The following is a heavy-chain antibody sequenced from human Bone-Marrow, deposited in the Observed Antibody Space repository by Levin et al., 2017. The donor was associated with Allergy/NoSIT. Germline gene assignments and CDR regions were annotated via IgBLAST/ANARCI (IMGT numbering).Heavy chain of an antibody. CDR3: ARMTKLRNSHRVEP. J-gene: IGHJ5*02. D-gene: IGHD1-7*01. V-gene: IGHV4-39*01. CDR2: MDYSGSS. Sequence: SQTLSLTCNVSGASVSSNSFYWGWIRQPPGKGLEWIGSMDYSGSSYYNPSLKSRVAISVDTSNNHFSLRLRSVTAADTAVYFCARMTKLRNSHRVEPWGQGILVTVSS. CDR1: GASVSSNSFY.